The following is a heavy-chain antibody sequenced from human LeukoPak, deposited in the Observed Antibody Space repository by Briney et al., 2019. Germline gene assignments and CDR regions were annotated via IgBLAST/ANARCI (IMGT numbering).Heavy chain of an antibody. Sequence: SETLSLTCTVSGRSISSYYWGWIRQPPGKGLEWIGSIYYSGNTYYNSSLKSRVTISVDTSKTQFSLRLNSVTAADTAVYYCARRRVSTAFDYWGQGTLVIVSS. CDR3: ARRRVSTAFDY. V-gene: IGHV4-39*01. J-gene: IGHJ4*02. CDR1: GRSISSYY. CDR2: IYYSGNT. D-gene: IGHD4-17*01.